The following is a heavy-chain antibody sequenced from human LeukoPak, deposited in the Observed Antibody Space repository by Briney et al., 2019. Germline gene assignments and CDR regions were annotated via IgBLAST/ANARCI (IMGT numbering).Heavy chain of an antibody. Sequence: GGSLRLSCVGSGFTFSSYHVSWVRQAPGKGLEWVSAISDSGGDTYYTASVQGRFTLSRDNSKNTVFLQLNSLRAEDTAVYYCAKDLKTGSLDCWGQGTRVTVSS. J-gene: IGHJ4*02. D-gene: IGHD3-10*01. V-gene: IGHV3-23*01. CDR1: GFTFSSYH. CDR3: AKDLKTGSLDC. CDR2: ISDSGGDT.